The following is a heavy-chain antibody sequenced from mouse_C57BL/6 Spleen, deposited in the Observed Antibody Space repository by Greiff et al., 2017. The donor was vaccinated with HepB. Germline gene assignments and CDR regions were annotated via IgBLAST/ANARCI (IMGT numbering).Heavy chain of an antibody. Sequence: VQLQQSGPELVKPGASVKISCKASGYTFTDYYMNWVKQSHGKSLEWIGDINPNNGGTSYNQKFKGKATLTVDKSSSTAYMELRSLTSEDSAVYYCARIGPYSKGYYAMDYWGQGTSVTVSS. CDR2: INPNNGGT. CDR1: GYTFTDYY. V-gene: IGHV1-26*01. CDR3: ARIGPYSKGYYAMDY. D-gene: IGHD2-5*01. J-gene: IGHJ4*01.